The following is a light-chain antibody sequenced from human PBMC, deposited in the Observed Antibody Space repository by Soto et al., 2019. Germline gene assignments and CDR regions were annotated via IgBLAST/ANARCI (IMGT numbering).Light chain of an antibody. CDR2: DAS. CDR3: QQYDNLPLT. Sequence: DIQMTQSPSSVSASVGDRVTSTCHASQDISNYLNWYQQKPGKAPKLLIYDASNLETGVPSRFSGSGSGTDFTFTISSLQPEDIATYYCQQYDNLPLTLGGGTKVDIK. CDR1: QDISNY. V-gene: IGKV1-33*01. J-gene: IGKJ4*01.